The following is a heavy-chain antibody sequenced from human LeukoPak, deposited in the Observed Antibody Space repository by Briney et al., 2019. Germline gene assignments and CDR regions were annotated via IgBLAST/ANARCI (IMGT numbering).Heavy chain of an antibody. Sequence: GRSLRLSCAASGFTFSTYAMHWVRQAPGKGLEWVAVISSDGSNKYYADSVKGRFTISRDNSKNTLYLQMNSLRAEDTAVYYCARDLAGAIPFDYWGQGTLVTVSS. V-gene: IGHV3-30-3*01. CDR2: ISSDGSNK. J-gene: IGHJ4*02. CDR1: GFTFSTYA. D-gene: IGHD1-26*01. CDR3: ARDLAGAIPFDY.